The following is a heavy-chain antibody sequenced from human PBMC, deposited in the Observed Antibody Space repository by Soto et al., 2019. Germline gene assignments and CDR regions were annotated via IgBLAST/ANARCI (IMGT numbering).Heavy chain of an antibody. D-gene: IGHD3-22*01. Sequence: QTLSVTCAISGDSVSSNSAAWNWIRQSPSRGLEWLGRTYYRSKWHNDYAVSVKSRITINPDTSKNQFSLQLNSVTPEDTAVYYCARGGSSGYYYVGSVGSSHGMDAWGQGTTVTISS. CDR2: TYYRSKWHN. V-gene: IGHV6-1*01. J-gene: IGHJ6*02. CDR3: ARGGSSGYYYVGSVGSSHGMDA. CDR1: GDSVSSNSAA.